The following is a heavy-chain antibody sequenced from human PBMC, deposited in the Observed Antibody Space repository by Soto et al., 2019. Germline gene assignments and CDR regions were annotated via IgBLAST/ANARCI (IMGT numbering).Heavy chain of an antibody. D-gene: IGHD5-12*01. CDR2: VNHSGST. Sequence: WETLSLTCTVSGGSISSYYWSWIRQSPGKGPEWIGEVNHSGSTNYNPSLKSRVTISVDTSKSHFSLKLTSITAADTAVYYCARGGGYDYLDYYYGMDVWGQGTTVTVSS. CDR3: ARGGGYDYLDYYYGMDV. V-gene: IGHV4-34*01. J-gene: IGHJ6*02. CDR1: GGSISSYY.